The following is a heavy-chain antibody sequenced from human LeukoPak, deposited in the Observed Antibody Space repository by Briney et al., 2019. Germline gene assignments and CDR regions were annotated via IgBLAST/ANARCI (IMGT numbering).Heavy chain of an antibody. CDR2: IYYSGDT. D-gene: IGHD6-6*01. CDR1: GGSLSTYY. CDR3: ARSSFEYSSSGFLFDF. J-gene: IGHJ4*01. Sequence: SETLSLTCTVSGGSLSTYYWSWIRQPPGKGLECIGHIYYSGDTKYNPSLKSRVTMSIDTSKSQFSLKLSSVTAADTAVYYCARSSFEYSSSGFLFDFWGHGTLVTVSS. V-gene: IGHV4-59*12.